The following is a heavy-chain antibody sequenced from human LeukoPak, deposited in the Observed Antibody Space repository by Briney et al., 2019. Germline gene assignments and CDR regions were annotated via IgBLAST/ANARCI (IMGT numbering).Heavy chain of an antibody. CDR3: ARGSPPNWFDP. Sequence: GESLKISCKGSGYSFTSYWIGWVRQMPGKGLDWIGIIYPGDSDTRYRPSFQGQVTISADKSISTAYLQWSSLKASDTPMYYCARGSPPNWFDPWGQGTLVTVSS. J-gene: IGHJ5*02. CDR1: GYSFTSYW. CDR2: IYPGDSDT. V-gene: IGHV5-51*01.